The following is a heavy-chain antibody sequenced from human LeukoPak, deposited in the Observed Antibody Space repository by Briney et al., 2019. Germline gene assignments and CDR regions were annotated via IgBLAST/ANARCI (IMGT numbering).Heavy chain of an antibody. CDR3: AKDPNPLYDLWSGYK. D-gene: IGHD3-3*01. V-gene: IGHV3-23*01. CDR2: IGGRDDGT. J-gene: IGHJ4*02. CDR1: GFTFTGHT. Sequence: GGSLRLSCAASGFTFTGHTMTWLRQAPGKGLEWVSIIGGRDDGTYYADPVKGRFTISRDNSKNILYLQMNSLRAEDTAVYYCAKDPNPLYDLWSGYKWGQGTLVTVSS.